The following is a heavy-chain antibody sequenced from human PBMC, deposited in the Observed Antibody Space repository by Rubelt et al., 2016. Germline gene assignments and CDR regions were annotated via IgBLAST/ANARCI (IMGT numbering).Heavy chain of an antibody. CDR2: INPNSGGP. CDR1: GYTFTGYY. J-gene: IGHJ4*02. Sequence: QVQLVQSGAEVKKPGASVKVSCKASGYTFTGYYMHWVRQAPGQGLEWMGWINPNSGGPNYAQKFQGRVTMTRDTSISTAYMELSRLRSDDTAVYYCARDLYKGPRWLVAYWGQGTLVTVSS. D-gene: IGHD6-19*01. V-gene: IGHV1-2*02. CDR3: ARDLYKGPRWLVAY.